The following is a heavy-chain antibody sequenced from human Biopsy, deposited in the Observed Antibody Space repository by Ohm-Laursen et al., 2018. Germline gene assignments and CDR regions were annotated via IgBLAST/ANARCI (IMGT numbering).Heavy chain of an antibody. CDR2: ISGSSTYI. Sequence: SLRLSCAASGVTLSGYKMNWVRQAPGKGLEWVSSISGSSTYIYYADSVKGRFTVSRDNAKNSLFLQMNSLREEDTALYYCTKDLTPGGADVWGQGTTVTVS. V-gene: IGHV3-21*04. D-gene: IGHD4-17*01. CDR1: GVTLSGYK. J-gene: IGHJ6*02. CDR3: TKDLTPGGADV.